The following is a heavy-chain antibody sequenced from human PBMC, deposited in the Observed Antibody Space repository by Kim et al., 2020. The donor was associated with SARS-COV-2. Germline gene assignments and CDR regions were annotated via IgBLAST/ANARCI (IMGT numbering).Heavy chain of an antibody. J-gene: IGHJ4*02. V-gene: IGHV3-7*05. D-gene: IGHD5-18*01. CDR2: IKQDGSEK. CDR3: ARDQESWIQLN. CDR1: GYTFSSYW. Sequence: GGSLRLSCAASGYTFSSYWMSWVRQAPGKRLEWVANIKQDGSEKYYVDSVKGRFTISRDNAKNSLYLQMNSLRAEDTAVYYCARDQESWIQLNWGQGTLVTVSS.